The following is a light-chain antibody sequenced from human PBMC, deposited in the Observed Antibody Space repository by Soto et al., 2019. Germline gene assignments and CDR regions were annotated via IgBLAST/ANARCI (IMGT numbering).Light chain of an antibody. J-gene: IGLJ3*02. V-gene: IGLV1-47*01. CDR3: AAWDDSLSV. CDR2: RNN. CDR1: SSNIGSNY. Sequence: QSVLTQPPSASGTPGQRVTISCSGSSSNIGSNYVYWYQQLPGTAPKLLIYRNNQRPSGVPDRFSGSKSGTSASVAISGLRSEDEADYHCAAWDDSLSVFRGGTKLTVL.